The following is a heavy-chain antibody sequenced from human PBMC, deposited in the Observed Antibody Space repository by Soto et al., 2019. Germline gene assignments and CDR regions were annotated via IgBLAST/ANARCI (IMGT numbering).Heavy chain of an antibody. CDR3: ARHEASYGSGSYPLGY. V-gene: IGHV4-59*08. CDR2: IYYNGRT. D-gene: IGHD3-10*01. J-gene: IGHJ4*02. CDR1: GGSISGFY. Sequence: SETLSLTCTVSGGSISGFYWSWIRQFPGKGLEWIAYIYYNGRTEYNPSLKSRVTVSADPSKNQLSLILNSVTAADTAVYYCARHEASYGSGSYPLGYWGRGTLVTVSS.